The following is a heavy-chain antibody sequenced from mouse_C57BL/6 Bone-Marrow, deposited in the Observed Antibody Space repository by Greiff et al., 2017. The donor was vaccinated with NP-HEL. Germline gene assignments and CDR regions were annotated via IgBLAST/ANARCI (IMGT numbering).Heavy chain of an antibody. CDR1: GYSFTDYN. V-gene: IGHV1-39*01. CDR2: INPNYGTT. Sequence: VQLKESGPELVKPGASVKISCKASGYSFTDYNMNWVKQSNGKSLEWIGVINPNYGTTSYNQKFKGKATLTVDQSSSTAYMQLNSLTSEDSAVYYCASPPTVVDYYAMDYWGQGTSVTVSS. J-gene: IGHJ4*01. CDR3: ASPPTVVDYYAMDY. D-gene: IGHD1-1*01.